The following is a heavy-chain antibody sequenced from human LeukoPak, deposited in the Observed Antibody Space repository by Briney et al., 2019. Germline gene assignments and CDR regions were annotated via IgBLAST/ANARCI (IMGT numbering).Heavy chain of an antibody. CDR2: ISGSGGST. V-gene: IGHV3-23*01. D-gene: IGHD3-10*01. CDR3: AKVVTMVRGALDY. J-gene: IGHJ4*02. CDR1: GFTFSSYG. Sequence: GGSLRLSCAASGFTFSSYGMSWVRQAPGKGLEWVSAISGSGGSTYYADSVKGRFTISRDNSKNTLYLQMNSLRAEDTAVYYCAKVVTMVRGALDYWGQGTLVTVSS.